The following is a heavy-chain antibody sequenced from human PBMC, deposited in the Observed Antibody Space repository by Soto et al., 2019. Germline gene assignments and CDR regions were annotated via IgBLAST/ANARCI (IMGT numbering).Heavy chain of an antibody. D-gene: IGHD2-21*01. V-gene: IGHV4-31*03. J-gene: IGHJ5*02. Sequence: QVQLQESGPGLVKPSQTLSLTCTVSGDSISRGGYYWNWIRQHPRKGLEWIGYIYHSGSTNYNPSHKRRVTIAVDTSKKQLSLELSSVTAADTAIYYCARDGAGAYGVGWFDPWGQGILVTVSS. CDR3: ARDGAGAYGVGWFDP. CDR2: IYHSGST. CDR1: GDSISRGGYY.